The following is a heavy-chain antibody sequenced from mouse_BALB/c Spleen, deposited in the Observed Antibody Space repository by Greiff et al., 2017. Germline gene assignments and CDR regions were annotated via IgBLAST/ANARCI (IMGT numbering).Heavy chain of an antibody. CDR3: ARGGGDWFAY. V-gene: IGHV14-1*02. Sequence: EVQLQQSGAELVRPGALVKLSCKASGFNITDYYMHWVKQRPEQGLEWIGWIDPENGNTIYDPKFQGKASITADTSSNTAYLQLSSLTSEDTAVYYCARGGGDWFAYWGQGTLVTVSA. J-gene: IGHJ3*01. CDR1: GFNITDYY. CDR2: IDPENGNT.